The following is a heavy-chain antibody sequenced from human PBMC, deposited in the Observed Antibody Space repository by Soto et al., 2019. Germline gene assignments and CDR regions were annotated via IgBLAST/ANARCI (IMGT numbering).Heavy chain of an antibody. CDR1: GGCISRGGYS. J-gene: IGHJ4*02. CDR2: IYHSGST. Sequence: SETLSLTCAVSGGCISRGGYSWSWIRQPPGKGLEWIGYIYHSGSTYYNPSLKSRVTISVDKSKNQFSLKLSSVTAADTAVYYCARVPSRSSYSVGLYYFDYWGQGTLVTVSS. CDR3: ARVPSRSSYSVGLYYFDY. V-gene: IGHV4-30-2*01. D-gene: IGHD3-10*01.